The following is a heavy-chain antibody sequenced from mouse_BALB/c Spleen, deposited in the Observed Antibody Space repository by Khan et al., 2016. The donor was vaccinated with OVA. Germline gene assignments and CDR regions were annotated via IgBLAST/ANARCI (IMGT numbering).Heavy chain of an antibody. CDR3: AMGRTY. CDR2: ITYSGST. CDR1: GYSITSDYA. J-gene: IGHJ3*01. D-gene: IGHD4-1*01. V-gene: IGHV3-2*02. Sequence: EVQLQESGPGLVKPSQSLSLTCTVTGYSITSDYAWNWIRQFPGNKLEWMGYITYSGSTNYNPSLKSRISITRDTSKNQFFLQLNFVTTEDTATYFCAMGRTYWGQGTLVTVSA.